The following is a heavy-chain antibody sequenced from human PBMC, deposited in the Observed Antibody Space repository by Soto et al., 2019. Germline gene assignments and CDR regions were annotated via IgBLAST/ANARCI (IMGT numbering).Heavy chain of an antibody. D-gene: IGHD2-15*01. CDR1: GFTFSSHG. Sequence: GGSLRLSCAASGFTFSSHGMHWVRQAAGKGLEWVAVISYDGGDKKYADSVKGRFTVSRDNSKNTLFLQMNSLRAEDTAVYYCVKDQDIIAAGSYFDCWGQGTLVTVSS. V-gene: IGHV3-30*18. CDR3: VKDQDIIAAGSYFDC. J-gene: IGHJ4*02. CDR2: ISYDGGDK.